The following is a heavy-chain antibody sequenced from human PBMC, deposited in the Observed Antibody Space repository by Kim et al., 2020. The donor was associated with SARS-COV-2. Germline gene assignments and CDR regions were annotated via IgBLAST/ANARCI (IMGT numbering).Heavy chain of an antibody. V-gene: IGHV3-64*01. CDR2: INSNGGST. Sequence: GGSLRLSCAASGFTFTDYAMHWVRQAPGKGLEYVSGINSNGGSTYYANSVKGRFTISRDNSKNTLYLQMDSLRTEDMAVYYCAGSSSWHPHSFDYWGQGTLVTVSS. J-gene: IGHJ4*02. D-gene: IGHD6-13*01. CDR1: GFTFTDYA. CDR3: AGSSSWHPHSFDY.